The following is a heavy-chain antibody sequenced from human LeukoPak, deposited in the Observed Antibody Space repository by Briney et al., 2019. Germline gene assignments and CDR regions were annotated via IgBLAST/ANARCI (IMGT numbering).Heavy chain of an antibody. Sequence: ASVKVSCTASGGTFSSYAISWVRQAPGQGLEWMGGIIPIFGTANYAQKFQGRVTITADESTSTAYMELSSLRSEDTAVYYCARDLHGSGSYYVFDYWGQGTLVTVSS. D-gene: IGHD3-10*01. CDR2: IIPIFGTA. CDR3: ARDLHGSGSYYVFDY. V-gene: IGHV1-69*13. CDR1: GGTFSSYA. J-gene: IGHJ4*02.